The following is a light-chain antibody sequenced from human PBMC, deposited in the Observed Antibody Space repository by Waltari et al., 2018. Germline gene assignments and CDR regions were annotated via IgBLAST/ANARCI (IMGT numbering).Light chain of an antibody. CDR1: QSVSSY. J-gene: IGKJ5*01. Sequence: EIVLTQSPATLSLSPGARATLTCRASQSVSSYLAWYQQKPGQAPRLLIYDASNRATGIPARFSGSGSGTDFTLTISSLEPEDFAVYYCQQRRSWPITFGQGTRLEIK. CDR3: QQRRSWPIT. CDR2: DAS. V-gene: IGKV3-11*01.